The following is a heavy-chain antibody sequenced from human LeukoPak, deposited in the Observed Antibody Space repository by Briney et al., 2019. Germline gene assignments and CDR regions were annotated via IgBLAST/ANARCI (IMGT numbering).Heavy chain of an antibody. Sequence: GGSLRLSCAASGFTFSSYSMNWVRQAPGKGLEWVSSISSSSSYIYYADSVKGRFTISRDNAKNSLYLQMNSLRAEDTAVYYCASISGGDDSSGYYLFGYWGQGTLVTVSS. D-gene: IGHD3-22*01. J-gene: IGHJ4*02. CDR3: ASISGGDDSSGYYLFGY. CDR1: GFTFSSYS. V-gene: IGHV3-21*01. CDR2: ISSSSSYI.